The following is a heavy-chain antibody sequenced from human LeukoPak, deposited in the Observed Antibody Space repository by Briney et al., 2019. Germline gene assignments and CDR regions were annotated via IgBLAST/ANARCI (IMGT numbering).Heavy chain of an antibody. D-gene: IGHD2-15*01. J-gene: IGHJ6*02. CDR2: INPSGGST. V-gene: IGHV1-46*01. Sequence: ASVNVSCRASGYTFTSYYMHWVRQAPGQGLEWVGIINPSGGSTSYAQKFQGRVTMTRDTSTSTVYMELSSLRSEDTAVYYCAAPQSRISSYYYVMDVWGQGTTVTVSS. CDR3: AAPQSRISSYYYVMDV. CDR1: GYTFTSYY.